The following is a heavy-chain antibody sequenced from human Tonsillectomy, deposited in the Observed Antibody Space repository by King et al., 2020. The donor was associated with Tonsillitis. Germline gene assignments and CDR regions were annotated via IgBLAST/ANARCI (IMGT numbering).Heavy chain of an antibody. CDR2: INHSGST. CDR1: GGSFSGYY. D-gene: IGHD4-17*01. J-gene: IGHJ5*02. CDR3: ARGSYGDSYNWFDP. Sequence: VQLQQWGAGLLKPSETLSLTCAVYGGSFSGYYWSWIRQPPGKGLEWIGEINHSGSTNYNPSLKSRVTISVDTSKNQFSLKLSSVPAADPAVYYCARGSYGDSYNWFDPWGQGTLVTVSS. V-gene: IGHV4-34*01.